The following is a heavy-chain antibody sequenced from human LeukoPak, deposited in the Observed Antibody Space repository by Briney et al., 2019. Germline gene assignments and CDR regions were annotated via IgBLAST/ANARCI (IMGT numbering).Heavy chain of an antibody. CDR1: GGSISSYY. J-gene: IGHJ5*02. CDR2: IYYSGST. D-gene: IGHD4-17*01. Sequence: SETLSLTCTVSGGSISSYYWSWIRQPPGKGLEWIGYIYYSGSTNYNPSLKSRVTISVDTSKNQFSLKLSSVTAADTAVYYCARDYGDQGWFDPWGQGPLVTVSS. V-gene: IGHV4-59*01. CDR3: ARDYGDQGWFDP.